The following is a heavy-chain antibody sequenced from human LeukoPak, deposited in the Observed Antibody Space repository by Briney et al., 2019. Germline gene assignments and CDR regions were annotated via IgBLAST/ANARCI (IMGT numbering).Heavy chain of an antibody. CDR1: GFTFSSYA. V-gene: IGHV3-23*01. Sequence: PGGSLRLSCAASGFTFSSYAMSWVRQAPGKGLEWVSAISGSGGSTYYADSVKGRFTISRDNSKNTLYLQMNSLRAEDTAVYYCARDYSSGWGFLYYYMDVWGKGTTVTVSS. J-gene: IGHJ6*03. CDR3: ARDYSSGWGFLYYYMDV. CDR2: ISGSGGST. D-gene: IGHD6-19*01.